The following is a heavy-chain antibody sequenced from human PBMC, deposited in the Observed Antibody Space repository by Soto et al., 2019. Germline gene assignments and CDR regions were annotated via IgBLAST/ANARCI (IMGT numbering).Heavy chain of an antibody. V-gene: IGHV1-2*04. CDR3: ARGVGSSSWYRVWFDP. J-gene: IGHJ5*02. CDR1: GYTFTGYY. Sequence: GASVKVSCKASGYTFTGYYMHWVRQAPGQGLEWMGWINPNSGGTNYAQKFQGWVTMTRDTSISTAYMELSRLRSDDTAVYYCARGVGSSSWYRVWFDPWGQGTLVTVSS. D-gene: IGHD6-13*01. CDR2: INPNSGGT.